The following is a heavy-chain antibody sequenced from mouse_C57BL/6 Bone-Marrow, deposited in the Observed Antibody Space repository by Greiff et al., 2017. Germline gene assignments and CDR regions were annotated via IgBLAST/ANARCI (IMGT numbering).Heavy chain of an antibody. CDR2: IYPRSGNT. J-gene: IGHJ4*01. D-gene: IGHD4-1*02. Sequence: VQLQQSGAELARPGASVKLSCKASGYTFTSYGISWVKQRTGQGLEWIGEIYPRSGNTYYNEKLKDKDTLTADKSSSTAYMELHSLTSDDSAVYFCAKSPTAYSYYAMDYWGQGTSVTVSS. CDR1: GYTFTSYG. V-gene: IGHV1-81*01. CDR3: AKSPTAYSYYAMDY.